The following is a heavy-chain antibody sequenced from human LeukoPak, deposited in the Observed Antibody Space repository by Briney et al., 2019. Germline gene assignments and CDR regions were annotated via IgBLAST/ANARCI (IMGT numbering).Heavy chain of an antibody. CDR3: AGGGLSGQLDY. D-gene: IGHD6-19*01. CDR2: INPNSGGT. V-gene: IGHV1-2*02. Sequence: GASVKVSCKASGYTFTGYYMHWVRQAPGQGLEWMGWINPNSGGTNSAQKFQGRVTMTWDTSISTAYMELSRLRSDDTAVYYCAGGGLSGQLDYWGQGTLVTVSS. J-gene: IGHJ4*02. CDR1: GYTFTGYY.